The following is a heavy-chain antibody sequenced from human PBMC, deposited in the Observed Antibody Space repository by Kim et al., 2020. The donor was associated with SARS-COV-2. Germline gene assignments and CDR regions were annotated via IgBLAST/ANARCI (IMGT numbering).Heavy chain of an antibody. Sequence: SVKGRFTISRDDAKNTAYLQMTSLKTEDTAVYYCTRTPQLFDGDYVAYDYWGQGTLVTVSS. D-gene: IGHD4-17*01. CDR3: TRTPQLFDGDYVAYDY. V-gene: IGHV3-73*01. J-gene: IGHJ4*02.